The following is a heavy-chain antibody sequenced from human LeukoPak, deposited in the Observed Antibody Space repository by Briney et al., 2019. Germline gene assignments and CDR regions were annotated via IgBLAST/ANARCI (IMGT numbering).Heavy chain of an antibody. CDR2: MNPNSGNT. J-gene: IGHJ4*02. Sequence: ASVKVSCKASGYTFTSYDINWVRQATGQGLEWMGWMNPNSGNTGYAQKFQGRVTMTRNTSISTAYMELSSLRSEDTAVYYCARGGREGYCSGGSCYGRYWGQGTLVTVSS. CDR3: ARGGREGYCSGGSCYGRY. CDR1: GYTFTSYD. D-gene: IGHD2-15*01. V-gene: IGHV1-8*01.